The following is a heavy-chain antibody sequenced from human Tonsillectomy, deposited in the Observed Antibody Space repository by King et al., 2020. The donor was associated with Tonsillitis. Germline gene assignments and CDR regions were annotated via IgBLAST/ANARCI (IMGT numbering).Heavy chain of an antibody. CDR3: ARGDSSGYIVDY. CDR2: IDPSDSYT. V-gene: IGHV5-10-1*03. Sequence: VQLVESGAEVKKPGESLRISCKGSGYSFTSYWISWVRQMPGKGLEWMGRIDPSDSYTNYSPSFQGHVTISADKSISTAYMQWSSLKASDTAMYYCARGDSSGYIVDYWGQGTLVTVSS. J-gene: IGHJ4*02. CDR1: GYSFTSYW. D-gene: IGHD3-22*01.